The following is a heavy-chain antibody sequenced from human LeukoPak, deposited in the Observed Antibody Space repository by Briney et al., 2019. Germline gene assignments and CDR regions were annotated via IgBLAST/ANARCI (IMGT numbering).Heavy chain of an antibody. J-gene: IGHJ5*02. V-gene: IGHV3-20*04. Sequence: GGSLRLSCAASGFAFDDYGMSWVRQAPGKGLEWVSGINWNGGSTGYADSVKGRFTISRDNAKNSLYLQMNSLRAEDTALYYCASLDYYGSGSSQPWGQGTLVTVSS. CDR3: ASLDYYGSGSSQP. D-gene: IGHD3-10*01. CDR1: GFAFDDYG. CDR2: INWNGGST.